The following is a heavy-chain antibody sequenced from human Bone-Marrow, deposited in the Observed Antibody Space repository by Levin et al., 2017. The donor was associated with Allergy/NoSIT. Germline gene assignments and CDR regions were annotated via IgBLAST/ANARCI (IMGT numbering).Heavy chain of an antibody. Sequence: GESLKISCAASGFTFSTYSMNWVRQAPGKGLEWVSSISSSSSYIYYADSLKGRFTISRDNAKNSLYLQMNSLRAEDTAVYYCARDESVISGRYFEYWGQGTLVTVSS. V-gene: IGHV3-21*01. CDR1: GFTFSTYS. CDR2: ISSSSSYI. J-gene: IGHJ4*02. CDR3: ARDESVISGRYFEY. D-gene: IGHD2-21*01.